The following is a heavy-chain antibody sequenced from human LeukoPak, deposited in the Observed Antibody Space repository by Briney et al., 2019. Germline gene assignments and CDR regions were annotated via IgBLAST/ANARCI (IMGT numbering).Heavy chain of an antibody. V-gene: IGHV3-21*01. CDR1: GFTFSSYS. J-gene: IGHJ3*02. CDR2: ISSSSSYI. Sequence: PGGSLRLSCAASGFTFSSYSMNRVRQAPGKGLEWVSSISSSSSYIYYADSVKGRFTISRDNAKNSLYLQMNSLRAEDTAVYYCARDLWDSSGYFAFDIWGQGTMVTVSS. D-gene: IGHD3-22*01. CDR3: ARDLWDSSGYFAFDI.